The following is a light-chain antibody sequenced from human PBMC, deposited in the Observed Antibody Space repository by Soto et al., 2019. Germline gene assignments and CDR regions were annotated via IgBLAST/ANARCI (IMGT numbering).Light chain of an antibody. Sequence: QAVVTQEPSFSVSPGGTVTLTFGLSSGSVSTSYYPSWYQQTPVQAPRTLIYSTNTRSSGVPDRFSGSILGNKAALTITCAQAYYESDYYCVLSIGSGYVVFGGGTKVTVL. CDR2: STN. V-gene: IGLV8-61*01. CDR1: SGSVSTSYY. J-gene: IGLJ2*01. CDR3: VLSIGSGYVV.